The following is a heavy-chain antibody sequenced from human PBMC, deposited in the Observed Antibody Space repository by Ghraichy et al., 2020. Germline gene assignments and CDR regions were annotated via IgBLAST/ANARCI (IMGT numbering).Heavy chain of an antibody. J-gene: IGHJ4*02. Sequence: SETLSLTCTVSGGSISSSSYYWGWIRQPPGKGLEWIGSIYYSGSTYYNPSLKSRVTISVDTSKNQFSLKLSSVTAADTAVYYCARHRCSSTSCGFDYWGQGTLVTVSS. V-gene: IGHV4-39*01. CDR2: IYYSGST. D-gene: IGHD2-2*01. CDR1: GGSISSSSYY. CDR3: ARHRCSSTSCGFDY.